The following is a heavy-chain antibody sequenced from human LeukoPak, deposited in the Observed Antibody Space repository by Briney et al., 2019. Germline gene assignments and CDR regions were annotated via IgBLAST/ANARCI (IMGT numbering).Heavy chain of an antibody. CDR3: VRDFTSGYHPRLDM. Sequence: GGSLRLSCAASGFTFNNYAMHWVRQAPGKGLEWVALIFYDGRNENYAASVKGRFTISRDNSKNTLYLQMNSLRTEDTAVYYCVRDFTSGYHPRLDMWGQGTLVTVSS. J-gene: IGHJ4*02. V-gene: IGHV3-30*17. D-gene: IGHD3-22*01. CDR1: GFTFNNYA. CDR2: IFYDGRNE.